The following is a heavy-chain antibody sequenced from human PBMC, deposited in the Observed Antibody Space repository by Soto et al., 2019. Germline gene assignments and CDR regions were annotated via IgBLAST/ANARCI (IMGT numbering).Heavy chain of an antibody. CDR1: GGSISSSSYY. J-gene: IGHJ6*03. CDR3: ARPERGYYTDYMDV. V-gene: IGHV4-39*01. D-gene: IGHD3-3*01. CDR2: IYYSGST. Sequence: SETLSLTCTVSGGSISSSSYYWGWIRQPPGKGLEWIGSIYYSGSTYYNPSLKSRVTISVDTSKNQFSLKLSSVTAADTAVYYCARPERGYYTDYMDVWGKGTTVTVSS.